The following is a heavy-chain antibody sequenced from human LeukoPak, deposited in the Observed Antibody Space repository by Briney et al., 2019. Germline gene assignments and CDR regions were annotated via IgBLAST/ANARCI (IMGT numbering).Heavy chain of an antibody. V-gene: IGHV4-34*01. J-gene: IGHJ4*02. CDR3: ARGIAAAGTVDY. CDR2: INHSGST. D-gene: IGHD6-13*01. Sequence: SETLSLTCAVYGGSFSGYYWSWIRQPPGKGLEWTGEINHSGSTNYNPSLKSRVTISVDTSKNQFSLKLSSVTAADTAVYYCARGIAAAGTVDYWGQGTLVTVSS. CDR1: GGSFSGYY.